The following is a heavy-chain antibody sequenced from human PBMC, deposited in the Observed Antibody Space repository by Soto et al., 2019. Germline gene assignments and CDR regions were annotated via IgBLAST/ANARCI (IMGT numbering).Heavy chain of an antibody. J-gene: IGHJ4*02. CDR2: IYYSGST. Sequence: QLQLQESGPGLVKPSETLSLTCTVSGASISSSSYYWGWIRQPPGKGLEWIGSIYYSGSTYYNPSLKSRVTLSVDTSKNRFSLKLSSVTAADTAVYYCARRQSSSWYGLWGQGTLVTVSS. CDR1: GASISSSSYY. D-gene: IGHD6-13*01. CDR3: ARRQSSSWYGL. V-gene: IGHV4-39*01.